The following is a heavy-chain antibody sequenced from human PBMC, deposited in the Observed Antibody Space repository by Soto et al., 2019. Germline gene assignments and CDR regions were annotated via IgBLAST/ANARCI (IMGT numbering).Heavy chain of an antibody. J-gene: IGHJ6*02. Sequence: GESLKISCKGSGFSFTTYRIAWVRQMPGKGLEWMGIIYPGDSDTRYSPSFQGQVTISADKSISTAYLQWSSLKASDTAMYYCARNGAGTTNGMDVWGQGTTVTVS. CDR2: IYPGDSDT. D-gene: IGHD1-7*01. CDR1: GFSFTTYR. V-gene: IGHV5-51*01. CDR3: ARNGAGTTNGMDV.